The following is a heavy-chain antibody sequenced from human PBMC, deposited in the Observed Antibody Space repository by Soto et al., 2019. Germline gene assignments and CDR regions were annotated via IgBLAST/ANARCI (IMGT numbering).Heavy chain of an antibody. V-gene: IGHV4-31*03. CDR1: GASISSRGFY. CDR2: ISYSGRT. CDR3: ARQSTVTGNYYFDS. Sequence: QVQLQESGPGLVKPSQTLSLTCPVSGASISSRGFYWTWIRQLPGKGLEWIGYISYSGRTNYSPSLKGRLNISIDTSDNHFSLKLTSVTAADTAVYYCARQSTVTGNYYFDSWGQGTLVTVAT. D-gene: IGHD4-17*01. J-gene: IGHJ4*02.